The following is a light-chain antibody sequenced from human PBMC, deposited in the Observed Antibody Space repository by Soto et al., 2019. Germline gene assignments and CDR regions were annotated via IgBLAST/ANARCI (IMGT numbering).Light chain of an antibody. CDR2: EVS. J-gene: IGLJ2*01. CDR3: SSYTSGSTPVV. CDR1: SSDVGGYNY. Sequence: QLVLTQPASVSGSPGQSITISCTGTSSDVGGYNYVSWYQHHPGKAPKLMIYEVSNQPSGVSNRFSGSKSGNTASLTISGLQAEDEADYYCSSYTSGSTPVVIGGGTKVTVL. V-gene: IGLV2-14*01.